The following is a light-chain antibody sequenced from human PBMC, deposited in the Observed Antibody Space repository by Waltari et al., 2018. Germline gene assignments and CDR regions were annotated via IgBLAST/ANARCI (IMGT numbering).Light chain of an antibody. V-gene: IGLV3-25*03. Sequence: SYELTQPPSVSVSPGQTAKIPCSGDALPKQYTYWYQQKPGQAPLLVIYKHTERPSGIPERCSGSSAETTVTLTISGVQAEDEADYYCLSAYSGGSQGVFGGGTKLTVL. CDR1: ALPKQY. CDR3: LSAYSGGSQGV. CDR2: KHT. J-gene: IGLJ2*01.